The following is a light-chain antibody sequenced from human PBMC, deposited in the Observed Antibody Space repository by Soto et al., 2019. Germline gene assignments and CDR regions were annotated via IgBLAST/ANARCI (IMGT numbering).Light chain of an antibody. CDR1: SGHSSYA. J-gene: IGLJ2*01. V-gene: IGLV4-69*01. Sequence: QPVLTQSPSASASLGASVKLTCTLSSGHSSYAIAWHQQQPEKGPRYLMKLNSDGSHSKGDGIPDRFSGSSSGAERYLTISSRQSEDEADYYWQTWGTGIVVFGGGTKVTVL. CDR3: QTWGTGIVV. CDR2: LNSDGSH.